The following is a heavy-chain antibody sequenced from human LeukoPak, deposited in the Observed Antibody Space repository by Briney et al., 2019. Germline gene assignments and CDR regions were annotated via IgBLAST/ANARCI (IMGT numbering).Heavy chain of an antibody. CDR2: IIPILGIA. CDR1: GGTFSSYA. Sequence: SVKVSCKASGGTFSSYAISWVRQAPGQGLEWMGRIIPILGIANYAQKFQGRVTITADKSTSTAYMELSSLRSEDTAVYYCADSLGEYSYGSDYWGQGTLVTVSS. J-gene: IGHJ4*02. CDR3: ADSLGEYSYGSDY. V-gene: IGHV1-69*04. D-gene: IGHD5-18*01.